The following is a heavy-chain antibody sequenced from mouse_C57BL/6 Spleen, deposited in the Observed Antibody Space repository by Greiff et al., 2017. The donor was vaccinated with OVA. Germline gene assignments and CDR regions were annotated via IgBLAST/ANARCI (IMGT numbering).Heavy chain of an antibody. D-gene: IGHD2-13*01. CDR2: ISSGSSTI. Sequence: DVMLVESGGGLVKPGGSLKLSCAASGFTFSDYGMHWVCQAPEKGLEWVAYISSGSSTIYYADTVKGRFTISRDNAKNTLFLQMTSLRSEDTAMYYCAKDGEGYYYAMDYWGQGTSVTVSS. CDR3: AKDGEGYYYAMDY. J-gene: IGHJ4*01. V-gene: IGHV5-17*01. CDR1: GFTFSDYG.